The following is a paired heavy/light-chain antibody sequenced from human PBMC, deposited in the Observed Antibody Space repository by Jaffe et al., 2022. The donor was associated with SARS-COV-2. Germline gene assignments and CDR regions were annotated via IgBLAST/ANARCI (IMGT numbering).Light chain of an antibody. V-gene: IGKV3-20*01. CDR3: QQYGSSPGALT. Sequence: EIVLTQSPGTLSLSPGERATLSCRASQSVSSSYLAWYQQKPGQAPRLLIYGASSRATGIPDRFSGSGSGTDFTLTISRLEPEDFAVYYCQQYGSSPGALTFGGGTKVEIK. CDR1: QSVSSSY. CDR2: GAS. J-gene: IGKJ4*01.
Heavy chain of an antibody. J-gene: IGHJ6*03. D-gene: IGHD4-17*01. CDR2: ISGSGGST. V-gene: IGHV3-23*04. Sequence: EVQLVESGGGLVQPGGSLRLSCAASGFTFSSYAMSWVRQAPGKGLEWVSAISGSGGSTYYADSVKGRFTISRDNSKNTLYLQMNSLRAEDTAVYYCAKRGGDSAHRYYYYYMDVWGKGTTVTVSS. CDR3: AKRGGDSAHRYYYYYMDV. CDR1: GFTFSSYA.